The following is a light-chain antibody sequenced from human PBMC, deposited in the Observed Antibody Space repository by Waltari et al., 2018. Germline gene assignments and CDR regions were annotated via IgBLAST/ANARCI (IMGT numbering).Light chain of an antibody. CDR3: QQLCSSPLIT. J-gene: IGKJ5*01. CDR1: QSISSGT. Sequence: EIVLTQSPGTMSLSPGETATLSCRASQSISSGTLAWYQQKPGQAPRMLIYGASSRTAGSPDNYRGSGSVADVTLTISGLEPEDFAVYYCQQLCSSPLITFGQGTHLEIK. V-gene: IGKV3-20*01. CDR2: GAS.